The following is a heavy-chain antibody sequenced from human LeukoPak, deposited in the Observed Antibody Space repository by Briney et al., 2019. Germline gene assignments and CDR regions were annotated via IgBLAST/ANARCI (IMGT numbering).Heavy chain of an antibody. Sequence: SVKVSCKASGFTFTSAAMQWVRQARGQRLEWIGWIVVGSGNTNYAQKFQERVTITRDMSTSTAYMELSSLRSEDTAVYYCAAEVAAAGTWDYWGQGTLVTVSS. D-gene: IGHD6-13*01. CDR1: GFTFTSAA. V-gene: IGHV1-58*02. CDR3: AAEVAAAGTWDY. J-gene: IGHJ4*02. CDR2: IVVGSGNT.